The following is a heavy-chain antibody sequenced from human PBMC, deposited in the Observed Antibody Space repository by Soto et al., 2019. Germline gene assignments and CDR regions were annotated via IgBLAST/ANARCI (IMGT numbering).Heavy chain of an antibody. CDR3: ARGYSSGSMTLDY. Sequence: QVQLVESGGGVVQPGRSLRLSCAASGFTFRNYGMHWVRQAPGTGPEWVAVIWYDGSNKYYADSVKGRFTISRDNSKNTMYLQMNSLRAEDTAVYYCARGYSSGSMTLDYWGQGTLVTVSS. D-gene: IGHD3-22*01. J-gene: IGHJ4*02. CDR2: IWYDGSNK. CDR1: GFTFRNYG. V-gene: IGHV3-33*01.